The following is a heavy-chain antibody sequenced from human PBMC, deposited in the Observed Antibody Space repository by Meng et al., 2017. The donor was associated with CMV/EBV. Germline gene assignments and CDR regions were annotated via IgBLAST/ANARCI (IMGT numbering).Heavy chain of an antibody. J-gene: IGHJ2*01. V-gene: IGHV1-69*04. D-gene: IGHD2-2*01. CDR3: ARFARSTSHYWYFDL. CDR1: GGTFSSYA. Sequence: SVKVSCKASGGTFSSYAISWVRQAPGHGLEWMGRIIPILGIANYAQKFQGRDTITADKSTSTAYMELSSLRSEDTAVYYCARFARSTSHYWYFDLWGRGTLVTVSS. CDR2: IIPILGIA.